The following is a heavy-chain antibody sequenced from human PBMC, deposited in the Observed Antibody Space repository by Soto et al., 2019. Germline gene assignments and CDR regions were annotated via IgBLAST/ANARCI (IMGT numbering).Heavy chain of an antibody. CDR2: INPNSGGT. CDR1: GYTFTGYY. D-gene: IGHD4-17*01. J-gene: IGHJ4*02. V-gene: IGHV1-2*02. CDR3: ARADDYGDPALDY. Sequence: RASVKVSCKASGYTFTGYYMHWVRQAPGQGLEWMGWINPNSGGTNYAQKFQGRVTMTRDTSISTAYMELSRLRSDDTAVYYCARADDYGDPALDYWGQGTLVTVSS.